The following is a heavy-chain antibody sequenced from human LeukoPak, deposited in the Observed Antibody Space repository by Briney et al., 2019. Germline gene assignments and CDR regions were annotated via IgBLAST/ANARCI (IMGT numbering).Heavy chain of an antibody. CDR2: IYYSGST. J-gene: IGHJ2*01. CDR3: ARDRGAQWWYFDL. D-gene: IGHD6-19*01. Sequence: SQTLSLTCTVSGGSISSGDYYWSRIRQPPGKGLEWIGYIYYSGSTYYNPSLKSRVTISVDTSKNQFSLKLSSVTAADTAVYYCARDRGAQWWYFDLWGRGTLVTVSS. CDR1: GGSISSGDYY. V-gene: IGHV4-30-4*01.